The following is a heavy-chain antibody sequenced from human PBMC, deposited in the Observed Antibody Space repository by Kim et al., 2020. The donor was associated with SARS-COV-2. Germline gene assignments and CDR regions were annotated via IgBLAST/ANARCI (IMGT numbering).Heavy chain of an antibody. CDR1: GFTFSSYW. CDR3: ARIGWNYFSYYYYGMDV. J-gene: IGHJ6*02. V-gene: IGHV3-7*01. D-gene: IGHD1-7*01. Sequence: GGSLRLSCAASGFTFSSYWMSWVRQAPWKGLEWVANIKQDGSEKYYVDSVKGRFTISRDNAKNSLYLQMNSLRAEDTAVYYCARIGWNYFSYYYYGMDVWGQGTTVTVSS. CDR2: IKQDGSEK.